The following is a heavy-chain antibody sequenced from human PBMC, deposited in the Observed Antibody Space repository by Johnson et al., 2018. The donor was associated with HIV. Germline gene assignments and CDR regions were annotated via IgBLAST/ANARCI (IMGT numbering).Heavy chain of an antibody. CDR3: ARERSRDNCNYGCAFDI. Sequence: QVQLVESGGGVVQPGRSLRLSCAASGFTFSSYAMHWVRQAPGKGLEWVAVISYDGSNKYYADSVKGRFTISRDNSKNTLYLQMNSLRAEDTAVYYCARERSRDNCNYGCAFDIWGQGTMVTVSS. D-gene: IGHD1-7*01. J-gene: IGHJ3*02. CDR2: ISYDGSNK. CDR1: GFTFSSYA. V-gene: IGHV3-30*04.